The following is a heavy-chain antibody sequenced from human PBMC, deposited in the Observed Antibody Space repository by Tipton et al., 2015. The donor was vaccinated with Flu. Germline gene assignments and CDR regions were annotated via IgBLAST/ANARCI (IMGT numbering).Heavy chain of an antibody. Sequence: LRLSCAVYGGSFSGYYWSWIRQPPGKGLEWIGEINHSGSTNYNPSLKSRVTISVDTSKNQFSLKLSSVTAADTAVYYCARGYYFDYWGQGTLVTVSS. CDR3: ARGYYFDY. CDR2: INHSGST. V-gene: IGHV4-34*01. CDR1: GGSFSGYY. J-gene: IGHJ4*02.